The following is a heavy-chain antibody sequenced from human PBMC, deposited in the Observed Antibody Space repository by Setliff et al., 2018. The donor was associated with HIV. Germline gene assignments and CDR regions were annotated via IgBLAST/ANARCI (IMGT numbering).Heavy chain of an antibody. V-gene: IGHV4-39*07. J-gene: IGHJ4*01. D-gene: IGHD3-22*01. Sequence: TLSLTCTVSGGSVNTNSYYWGWIRQPPGKGLEWLGTIYHSWTSRNTFFNPSLKSRVTMSVDNGKNSLFLQMNRLRAEDTAVYYCATLNFDDSRGYSYYWGQGILVTVSS. CDR1: GGSVNTNSYY. CDR3: ATLNFDDSRGYSYY. CDR2: IYHSWTSRNT.